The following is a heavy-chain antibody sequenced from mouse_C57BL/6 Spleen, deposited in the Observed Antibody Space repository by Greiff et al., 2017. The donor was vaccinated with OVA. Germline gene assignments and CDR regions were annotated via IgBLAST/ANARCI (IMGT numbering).Heavy chain of an antibody. V-gene: IGHV1-81*01. D-gene: IGHD2-12*01. CDR1: GYTFTSYG. CDR3: ASKSAYDREYYAMDY. J-gene: IGHJ4*01. Sequence: LVESGAELVRPGASVKLSCKASGYTFTSYGISWVKQRTGQGLEWIGEIYPRGGYTYYNEKFKGKATLTADKSSSTAYMELRSLTSADSAVYFCASKSAYDREYYAMDYWGQGTSVTVSS. CDR2: IYPRGGYT.